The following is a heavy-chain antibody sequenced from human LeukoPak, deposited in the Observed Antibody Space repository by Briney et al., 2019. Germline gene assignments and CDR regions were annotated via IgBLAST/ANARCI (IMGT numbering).Heavy chain of an antibody. CDR3: ARGAMYSSGWYLEYYFDY. Sequence: SQTLSLTCAISGDSVSSNSAAWNWIRQSPSRGLEWLGRTYSRSKWYNDYAVSVKSRITIDPDTSKNQFSLQLNSVTPEDTAVYYCARGAMYSSGWYLEYYFDYWGQGTLVTVSS. CDR1: GDSVSSNSAA. D-gene: IGHD6-19*01. V-gene: IGHV6-1*01. J-gene: IGHJ4*02. CDR2: TYSRSKWYN.